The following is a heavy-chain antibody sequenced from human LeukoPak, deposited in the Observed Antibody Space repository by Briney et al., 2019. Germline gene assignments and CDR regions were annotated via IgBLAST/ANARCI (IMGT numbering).Heavy chain of an antibody. CDR2: IYPGDSDT. Sequence: GESLKISFKGSGYSLTSYWIGWVRQMPGKGLEWMGIIYPGDSDTRYSPSFQGQVTISADKSISTAYLQWSSLKASDTAMYYCARHGITFGGVIVPFDYWGQGTLVTVSS. V-gene: IGHV5-51*01. D-gene: IGHD3-16*02. CDR1: GYSLTSYW. CDR3: ARHGITFGGVIVPFDY. J-gene: IGHJ4*02.